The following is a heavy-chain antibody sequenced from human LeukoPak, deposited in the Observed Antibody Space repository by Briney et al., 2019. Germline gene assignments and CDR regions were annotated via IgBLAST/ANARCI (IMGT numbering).Heavy chain of an antibody. CDR3: ARGSLGYCSGGSCYSGMHWFDP. D-gene: IGHD2-15*01. J-gene: IGHJ5*02. CDR2: INPSGGST. Sequence: ASVKVSCKASGYTFTSYYIHWVRQAPGQGLEWMGIINPSGGSTSYAQKFQGRVTMTRDTSTSTVYMELSSLRSEDTAVYYCARGSLGYCSGGSCYSGMHWFDPWGQGTLVTVSS. V-gene: IGHV1-46*01. CDR1: GYTFTSYY.